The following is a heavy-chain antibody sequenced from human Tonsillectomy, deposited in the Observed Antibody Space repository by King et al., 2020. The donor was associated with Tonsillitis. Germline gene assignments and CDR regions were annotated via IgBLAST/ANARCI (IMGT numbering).Heavy chain of an antibody. CDR2: IYHSGST. CDR1: GYSISSGYY. J-gene: IGHJ3*02. CDR3: ASDRVGATTGAFDI. D-gene: IGHD1-26*01. Sequence: VQLQESGPGLVKPSETLSLTCAVSGYSISSGYYWGWIRQPPGKGLEWIGSIYHSGSTYYNPSLKSRVTISVDTSKNQFSLKLSSVTAADTAVYYCASDRVGATTGAFDIWGQGTMVTVSS. V-gene: IGHV4-38-2*01.